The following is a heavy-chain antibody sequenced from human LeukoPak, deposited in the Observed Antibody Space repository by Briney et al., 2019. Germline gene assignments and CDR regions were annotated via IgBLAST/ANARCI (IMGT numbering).Heavy chain of an antibody. CDR3: AKELIAAAGTGFDY. CDR2: ISGGGGST. D-gene: IGHD6-13*01. V-gene: IGHV3-43*02. J-gene: IGHJ4*02. CDR1: GFTFDDYA. Sequence: PGGSLRLSCAASGFTFDDYAMHWVRQAPGKGLECVSLISGGGGSTYYAESVKGRFTISRDNSKNSLYLQMNSLRTEDTALYYCAKELIAAAGTGFDYWGQGTLVTVSS.